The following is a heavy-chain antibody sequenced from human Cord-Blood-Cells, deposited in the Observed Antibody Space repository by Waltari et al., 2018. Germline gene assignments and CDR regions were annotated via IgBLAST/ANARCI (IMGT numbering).Heavy chain of an antibody. V-gene: IGHV4-39*01. J-gene: IGHJ4*02. CDR2: IYYSVST. CDR3: ARRIPPRHWGPLDY. D-gene: IGHD7-27*01. CDR1: GGSISSSSYY. Sequence: QLQLQESGPGLVKPSETLSLTCTVSGGSISSSSYYWGWIRQPPGKGLEWIGSIYYSVSTYYNPSLKSRVTISVDTSKNQFSLKLSSVTAADTAVYYCARRIPPRHWGPLDYWGQGTLVTVSS.